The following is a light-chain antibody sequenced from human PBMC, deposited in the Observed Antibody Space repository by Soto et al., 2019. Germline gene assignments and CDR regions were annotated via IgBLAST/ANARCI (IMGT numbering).Light chain of an antibody. CDR1: SSDVGNYNL. V-gene: IGLV2-23*02. Sequence: QAVVTQPASVSGSRGQSITISCTGTSSDVGNYNLVSWYQQHPGKAPKLIIYEVIKRPSGVSNRFSGSKSDNTASLTISGVQAEDEGDYYCCSYAGSFTWVFGEGTQLTVL. CDR3: CSYAGSFTWV. J-gene: IGLJ3*02. CDR2: EVI.